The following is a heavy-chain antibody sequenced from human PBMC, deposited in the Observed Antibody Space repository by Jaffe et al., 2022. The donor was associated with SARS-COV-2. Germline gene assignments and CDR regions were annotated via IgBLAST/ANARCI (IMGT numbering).Heavy chain of an antibody. J-gene: IGHJ3*02. CDR2: ISYDGRTK. CDR1: GFTFSSYA. CDR3: ARRLIPGSTIPDAFDI. V-gene: IGHV3-30*04. D-gene: IGHD3-16*01. Sequence: QVQLVESGGGVVQPGRSLRLSCAASGFTFSSYAMHWVRQAPGKGLEWVAVISYDGRTKYYADSVKGRFTISRDNSKNTLYLQMNSLGAEDTAVFYCARRLIPGSTIPDAFDIWGQGTVVTVSS.